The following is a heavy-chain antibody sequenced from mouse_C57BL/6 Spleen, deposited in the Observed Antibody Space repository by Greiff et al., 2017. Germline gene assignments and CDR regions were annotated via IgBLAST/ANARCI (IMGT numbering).Heavy chain of an antibody. J-gene: IGHJ3*01. Sequence: QVQLQQSGAELVKPGASVKLSCKASGYTFTEYTIHWVKQRSGQGLEWIGWFYPGSGSIKYNEKFQDKATLTADKSSSTVYMERSRLTSEDSAVYFCARHEGPFYEYDRTPFAYWGQGTLVTVSA. CDR1: GYTFTEYT. V-gene: IGHV1-62-2*01. CDR3: ARHEGPFYEYDRTPFAY. CDR2: FYPGSGSI. D-gene: IGHD2-4*01.